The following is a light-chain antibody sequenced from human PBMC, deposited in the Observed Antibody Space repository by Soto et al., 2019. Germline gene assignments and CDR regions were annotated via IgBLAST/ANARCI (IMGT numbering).Light chain of an antibody. CDR3: QQYGSSGT. J-gene: IGKJ1*01. CDR1: QSVSNNY. CDR2: GAS. V-gene: IGKV3-20*01. Sequence: EIALTQSPGTLCLSPGERATISCLASQSVSNNYLAWYQQKPGQAPRLLIYGASNRATGIPDRFSGSGSGTDFTLTISRLEPEDFAVYYCQQYGSSGTFGQGTKVDIK.